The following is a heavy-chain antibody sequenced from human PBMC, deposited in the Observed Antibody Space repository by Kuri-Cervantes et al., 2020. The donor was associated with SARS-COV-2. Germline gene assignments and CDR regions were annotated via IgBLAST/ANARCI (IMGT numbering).Heavy chain of an antibody. V-gene: IGHV4-30-2*01. CDR1: GGSISSGGYY. D-gene: IGHD2-8*01. CDR3: ARDSYCINGVCLLRY. CDR2: IYHSGST. Sequence: SETLSLTCTVSGGSISSGGYYWSWIRQPPGKGLEWIGYIYHSGSTYYNPSLKSRVTISVDRSKNQFSLKLSSVTAADTALYYCARDSYCINGVCLLRYWGQGTLVTVSS. J-gene: IGHJ4*02.